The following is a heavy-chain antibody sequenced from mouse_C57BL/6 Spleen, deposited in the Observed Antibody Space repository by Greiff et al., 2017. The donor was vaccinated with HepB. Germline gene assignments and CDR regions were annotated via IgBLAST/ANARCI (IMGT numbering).Heavy chain of an antibody. J-gene: IGHJ1*03. Sequence: VQLKESGPGLVKPSQSLSLTCSVTGYSITSGYYWNWIRQFPGNKLEWMGYISYDGSNNYNPSLKNRISITRDTSKNQFFLKLNSVTTEDTATYYCARGGDEGYFDVWGTGTTVTVSS. CDR2: ISYDGSN. CDR1: GYSITSGYY. CDR3: ARGGDEGYFDV. D-gene: IGHD3-3*01. V-gene: IGHV3-6*01.